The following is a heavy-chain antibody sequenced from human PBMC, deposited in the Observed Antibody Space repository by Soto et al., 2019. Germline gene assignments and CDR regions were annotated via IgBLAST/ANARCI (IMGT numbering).Heavy chain of an antibody. D-gene: IGHD6-19*01. J-gene: IGHJ4*02. V-gene: IGHV4-30-4*01. CDR3: ATTYSSGWYAIDY. CDR1: GGSISSGDYY. Sequence: QVQLQESGPGLVKPSQTLSLTCTVSGGSISSGDYYWSWIRQPPGKGLEWIGYIYYSGSTYYNPSLKIRVTISVDTSKSQFSLKLSSVTAADTAVYYCATTYSSGWYAIDYWGQGTLVTVSS. CDR2: IYYSGST.